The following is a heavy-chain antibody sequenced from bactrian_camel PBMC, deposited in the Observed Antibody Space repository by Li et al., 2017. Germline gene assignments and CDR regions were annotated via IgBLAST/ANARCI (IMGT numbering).Heavy chain of an antibody. D-gene: IGHD6*01. J-gene: IGHJ4*01. CDR2: IAYDGWVS. Sequence: QLVESGGGLVQPGGSLRLSCIASGFQFSDYPMSWVRQAPGKDLEWIAQIAYDGWVSRYNDPAKGRFTISRDNAKNTLYLQMNSLAPEDTATYVCKTSGISWDCLDMSDWDQGTQVTVS. CDR3: KTSGISWDCLDMSD. V-gene: IGHV3S42*01. CDR1: GFQFSDYP.